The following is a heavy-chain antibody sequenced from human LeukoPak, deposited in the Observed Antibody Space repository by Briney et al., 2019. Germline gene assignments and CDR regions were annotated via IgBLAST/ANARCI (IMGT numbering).Heavy chain of an antibody. CDR2: ISGSGGST. Sequence: PGGSLRLSCAASGFTFSSYAMSWVRQAPGKGLEWVSAISGSGGSTYYADSVKGRFTISRDNSKNTLYLQMNSLITEDTAVYYCTSSIIIIRGPFEHWGQGTLVTVSS. V-gene: IGHV3-23*01. CDR1: GFTFSSYA. D-gene: IGHD3-10*01. CDR3: TSSIIIIRGPFEH. J-gene: IGHJ4*02.